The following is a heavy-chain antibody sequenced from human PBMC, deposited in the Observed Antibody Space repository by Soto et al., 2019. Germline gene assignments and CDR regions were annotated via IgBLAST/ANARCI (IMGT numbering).Heavy chain of an antibody. CDR3: ATPSPLCVGEFSGCDFQH. J-gene: IGHJ1*01. V-gene: IGHV1-3*01. Sequence: QVQLVQSGAEVKKPGASVKVSCKSSGYTFTTYPIHWVRQAPGQRLEWMGWINAGSDNTKYSQKFQGSVTLSRDTSASTAYMEVSSLRSEDTAVYYCATPSPLCVGEFSGCDFQHWGQGTLVTVSS. CDR2: INAGSDNT. D-gene: IGHD2-21*01. CDR1: GYTFTTYP.